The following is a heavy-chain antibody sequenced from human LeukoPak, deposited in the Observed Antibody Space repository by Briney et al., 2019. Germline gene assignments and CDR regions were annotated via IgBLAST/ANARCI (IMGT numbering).Heavy chain of an antibody. Sequence: GGSLRLSCAASGFTFSSYSMNWVRQAPGKGLEWVSSISSSSSYIYYADSVKGRFTISRDNAKNSLYLQMNSLRAEDTAVYYCARFEKSSGWSYFDYWGQGTLVTVSS. CDR1: GFTFSSYS. V-gene: IGHV3-21*01. CDR2: ISSSSSYI. CDR3: ARFEKSSGWSYFDY. D-gene: IGHD6-19*01. J-gene: IGHJ4*02.